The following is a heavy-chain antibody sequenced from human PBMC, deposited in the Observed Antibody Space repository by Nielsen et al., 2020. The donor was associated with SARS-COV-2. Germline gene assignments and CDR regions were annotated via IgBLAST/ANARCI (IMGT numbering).Heavy chain of an antibody. CDR2: ISGSGGST. CDR3: ARGYYYGSGSYDFDY. CDR1: GFTFSSYA. Sequence: GGSLRLSCAASGFTFSSYAMSWVRQAPGKGLEWVSAISGSGGSTYYADSVKGRFTISRDNSKNTLYLQMNSLRAEDTAVYYCARGYYYGSGSYDFDYWGQGTLVTVSS. V-gene: IGHV3-23*01. D-gene: IGHD3-10*01. J-gene: IGHJ4*02.